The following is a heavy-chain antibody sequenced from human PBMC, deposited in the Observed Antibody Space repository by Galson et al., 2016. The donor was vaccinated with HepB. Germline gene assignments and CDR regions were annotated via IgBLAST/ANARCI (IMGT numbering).Heavy chain of an antibody. J-gene: IGHJ5*02. V-gene: IGHV1-2*02. CDR2: INPNSGGT. CDR3: ATDPRWARFGGGGS. D-gene: IGHD3-16*01. Sequence: SVKVSCKASGDTITASYIYWVRQAPGQGLEWMAWINPNSGGTFFAQRFQDRVSLTWDTPISTAFLDLSGLTSDDTAVYFCATDPRWARFGGGGSWGQGTLVTVSS. CDR1: GDTITASY.